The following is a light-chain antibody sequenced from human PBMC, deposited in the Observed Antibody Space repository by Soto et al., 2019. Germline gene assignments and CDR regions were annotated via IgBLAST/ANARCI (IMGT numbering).Light chain of an antibody. CDR1: QSVAGY. J-gene: IGKJ4*01. CDR3: QQYDNLPLT. V-gene: IGKV1-39*01. Sequence: DIQMTQAPSSLSASVGDRVTLTCRASQSVAGYLNWYQQKPGGAPHLLIYAASTLQSGVPSRFSGSGSGTDFKLTISSPQPEDVATYYCQQYDNLPLTFGGGTKVDIK. CDR2: AAS.